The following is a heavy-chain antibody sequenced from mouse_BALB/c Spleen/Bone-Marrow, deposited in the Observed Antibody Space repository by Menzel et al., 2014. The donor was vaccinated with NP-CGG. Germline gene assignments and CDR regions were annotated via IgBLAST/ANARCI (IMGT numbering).Heavy chain of an antibody. J-gene: IGHJ3*01. V-gene: IGHV14-3*02. CDR2: IDPANVST. Sequence: EVKLVESGAELVKPGASVKLSCTASGFYIKNTYIHWVKQRPEQGLEWIGRIDPANVSTKYDPKLQGKATITADTSSNTAYLQLSSLTSEDTAVYYCATYYYGSSLFAYWGQGTLVTVSA. CDR3: ATYYYGSSLFAY. D-gene: IGHD1-1*01. CDR1: GFYIKNTY.